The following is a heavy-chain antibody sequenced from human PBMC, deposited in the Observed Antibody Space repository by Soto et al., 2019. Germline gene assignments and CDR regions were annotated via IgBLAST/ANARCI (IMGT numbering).Heavy chain of an antibody. CDR3: ARDFVRPGFYYYYYGMDV. J-gene: IGHJ6*02. CDR2: IYYSGST. CDR1: GGSISSGGYY. D-gene: IGHD6-6*01. V-gene: IGHV4-31*03. Sequence: KTSETLSLTCTVSGGSISSGGYYWSWIRQHPGKGLEWIGYIYYSGSTYYNPSLKSRVTISVDTSKNQFSLKLSSVTAADTAVYYCARDFVRPGFYYYYYGMDVWGQGTTVTVSS.